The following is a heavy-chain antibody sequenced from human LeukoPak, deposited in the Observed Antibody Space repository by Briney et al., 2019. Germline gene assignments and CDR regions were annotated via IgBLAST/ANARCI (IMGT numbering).Heavy chain of an antibody. CDR2: ISGRSSTK. CDR3: ARVRLDSGTYSLYY. D-gene: IGHD3-10*01. V-gene: IGHV3-48*01. CDR1: GFAVSSNY. Sequence: GGSLRLSCAASGFAVSSNYMSWVRQPPGKGLEWVSYISGRSSTKYYADSVKGRFTISRDNAENSLYLQMNSLRVEDTAVYYCARVRLDSGTYSLYYWGQGTLVTVSS. J-gene: IGHJ4*02.